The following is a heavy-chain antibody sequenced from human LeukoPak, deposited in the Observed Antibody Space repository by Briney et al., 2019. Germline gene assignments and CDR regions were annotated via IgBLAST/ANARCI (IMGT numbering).Heavy chain of an antibody. CDR1: VFTVSSNY. Sequence: GGSLRLSCAASVFTVSSNYMSWVRQAPGKGLEWVSVIYSGGSTYYADSVKGRFTISRDNSKNTLYLQMNSLRAEDTAVYYCAREGFGIAAAGVRTHFDYWGQGTLVTVSS. CDR3: AREGFGIAAAGVRTHFDY. J-gene: IGHJ4*02. V-gene: IGHV3-66*01. CDR2: IYSGGST. D-gene: IGHD6-13*01.